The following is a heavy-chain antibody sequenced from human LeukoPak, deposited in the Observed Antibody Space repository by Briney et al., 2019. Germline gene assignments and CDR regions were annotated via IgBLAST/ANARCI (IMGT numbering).Heavy chain of an antibody. CDR1: GGTFSSYA. J-gene: IGHJ4*02. CDR3: ARPIVGATTWDLDY. V-gene: IGHV1-69*10. Sequence: GASVKVSCKASGGTFSSYAISWVRQAPGQGLEWMGWIIPILGIANYAQKFQGRVTITADKSTSTAYMELSSLRSEDTAVYYCARPIVGATTWDLDYWGQGTLVTVSS. D-gene: IGHD1-26*01. CDR2: IIPILGIA.